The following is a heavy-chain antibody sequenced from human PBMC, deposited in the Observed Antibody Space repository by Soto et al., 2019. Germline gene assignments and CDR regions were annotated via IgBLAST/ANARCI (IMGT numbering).Heavy chain of an antibody. V-gene: IGHV4-39*01. J-gene: IGHJ5*02. CDR1: GGSISSSSYY. Sequence: QLQLQESGPGLVKPSETLSLTCTVSGGSISSSSYYWGWIRQPPGKGLEWIGSIYYSWSTYYNPSLKSRVTISVDTSKNQFSLKLSSVTAADTAVYYCARYSPELWFGELSWFDPWGQGTLVTVSS. CDR3: ARYSPELWFGELSWFDP. CDR2: IYYSWST. D-gene: IGHD3-10*01.